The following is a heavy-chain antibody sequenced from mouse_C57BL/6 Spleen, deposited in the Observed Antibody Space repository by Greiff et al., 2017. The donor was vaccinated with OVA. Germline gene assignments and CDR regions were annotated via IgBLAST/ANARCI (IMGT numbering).Heavy chain of an antibody. J-gene: IGHJ3*01. D-gene: IGHD1-1*01. CDR3: AFDYGSSGGFAY. Sequence: VQLQQPGAELVKPGASVKLSCKASGYTFTRYWMQWVKQRPGQGLEWIGEIDPSDSYTNYNQKCKGKATLTVDTSSSPAYMQLSSLTSEDSAVYYCAFDYGSSGGFAYWGQGTLVTVSA. CDR1: GYTFTRYW. V-gene: IGHV1-50*01. CDR2: IDPSDSYT.